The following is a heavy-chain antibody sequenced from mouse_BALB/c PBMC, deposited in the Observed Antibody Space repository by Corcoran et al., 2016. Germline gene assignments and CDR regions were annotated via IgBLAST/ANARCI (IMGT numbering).Heavy chain of an antibody. D-gene: IGHD2-14*01. CDR3: AYYRYEYAMDY. CDR1: GFNIKDTY. Sequence: EVQLQQSGAELVKPGASVKLSCTASGFNIKDTYMHWVKQRPEQGLEWIGRIDPANGNTKYDPKFQGKATITADTSSNTAYLQLSSLTSEDTAVYYCAYYRYEYAMDYWGQGTSVTVSS. J-gene: IGHJ4*01. CDR2: IDPANGNT. V-gene: IGHV14-3*02.